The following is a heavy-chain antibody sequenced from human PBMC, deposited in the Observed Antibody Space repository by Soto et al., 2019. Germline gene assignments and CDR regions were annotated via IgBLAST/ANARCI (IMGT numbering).Heavy chain of an antibody. V-gene: IGHV3-30-3*01. J-gene: IGHJ6*02. CDR3: ARDLTTVTTGHYGMDV. Sequence: PGGSLSLSCAASGFTFSSYAMHWVRQAPGKGLEWVAVISYDGSNKYYADSVKGRFTISRDNSKNTLYLQMNSLRAEDTAVYYCARDLTTVTTGHYGMDVWGQGTTVTVSS. CDR1: GFTFSSYA. D-gene: IGHD4-17*01. CDR2: ISYDGSNK.